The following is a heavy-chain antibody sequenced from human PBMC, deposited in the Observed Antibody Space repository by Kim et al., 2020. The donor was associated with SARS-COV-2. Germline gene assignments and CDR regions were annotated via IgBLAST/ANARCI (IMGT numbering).Heavy chain of an antibody. CDR2: INTNTGNP. V-gene: IGHV7-4-1*02. Sequence: ASVKVSCKASGYTFTSYAMNWVRQAPGQGLEWMGWINTNTGNPTYAQGFTGRFVFSLDTSVSTAYLQISSLKAEDTAVYYCARDAAAAGWICCYGMDVWGQGTTVTVSS. CDR1: GYTFTSYA. J-gene: IGHJ6*02. CDR3: ARDAAAAGWICCYGMDV. D-gene: IGHD6-13*01.